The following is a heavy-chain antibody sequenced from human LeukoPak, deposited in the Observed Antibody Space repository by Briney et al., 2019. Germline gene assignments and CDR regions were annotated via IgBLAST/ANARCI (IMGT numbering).Heavy chain of an antibody. J-gene: IGHJ4*02. V-gene: IGHV4-34*01. Sequence: SETLSLTCAVYGGSFSGYYWSWIRQPPGKGLEWIGEINHSGSTNYNPSLKSRVTISVDTSKNQFSLKLSSVTAADTAVYYCARDNRGFSLDYWGQGTLVTVSS. CDR2: INHSGST. D-gene: IGHD1-14*01. CDR1: GGSFSGYY. CDR3: ARDNRGFSLDY.